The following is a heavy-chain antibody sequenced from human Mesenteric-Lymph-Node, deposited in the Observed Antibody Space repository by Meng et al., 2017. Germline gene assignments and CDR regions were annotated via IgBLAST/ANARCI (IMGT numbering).Heavy chain of an antibody. V-gene: IGHV4-4*02. J-gene: IGHJ4*02. CDR2: MYHSGST. CDR3: ARVGQWLPIDY. Sequence: VQLEGSGPGLGKRSGTLYITCAVSGGFMSFSNWWCWVRQPRGKGLEWIGEMYHSGSTNYNPSLKSRVTISVDKSKNQFSLNLSSVTAADTVVYYCARVGQWLPIDYWGQGTLVTVSS. CDR1: GGFMSFSNW. D-gene: IGHD6-19*01.